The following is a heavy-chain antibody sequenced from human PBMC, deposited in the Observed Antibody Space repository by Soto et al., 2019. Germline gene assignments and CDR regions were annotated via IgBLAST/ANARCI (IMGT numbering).Heavy chain of an antibody. Sequence: SETLSLTGAVDDGYFSTYYWNWIRQSPGKGLEWIGKINYSGSNNYNPSLKSRVTISIDMSKNQVSLKLTSVTAADTAVYFCARGGSSEWQVAFDIWGQGTTVTVSS. CDR3: ARGGSSEWQVAFDI. V-gene: IGHV4-34*01. D-gene: IGHD6-19*01. J-gene: IGHJ3*02. CDR2: INYSGSN. CDR1: DGYFSTYY.